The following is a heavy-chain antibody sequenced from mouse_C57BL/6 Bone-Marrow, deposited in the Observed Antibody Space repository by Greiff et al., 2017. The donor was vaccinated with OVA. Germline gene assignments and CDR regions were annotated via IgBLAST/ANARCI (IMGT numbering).Heavy chain of an antibody. Sequence: VQLQQSGAELARPGASVTLSCKASGYTFTSYGISWVKQRTGQGLEWIGEIYPRSGNTYYNEKFKGKATLTADKSSSTAYMELRSLTSEDSAVYFCARDDYDYYAMDYWGQGTSVTVSS. D-gene: IGHD2-4*01. CDR2: IYPRSGNT. V-gene: IGHV1-81*01. CDR3: ARDDYDYYAMDY. J-gene: IGHJ4*01. CDR1: GYTFTSYG.